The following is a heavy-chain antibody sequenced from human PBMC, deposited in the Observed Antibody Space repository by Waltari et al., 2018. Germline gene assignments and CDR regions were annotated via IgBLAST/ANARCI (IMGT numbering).Heavy chain of an antibody. Sequence: QVQLQQWGAGLLKPSETLSLNCAVYGGSFSGYYWSWIRQPPGKGLEWIGEINHSASTNYNPSLKSRVTISVDTSKNQFSLKLSSVTAADTAVYYCARGPMTNAFDIWGQGTIVTVSS. CDR3: ARGPMTNAFDI. V-gene: IGHV4-34*01. J-gene: IGHJ3*02. CDR2: INHSAST. CDR1: GGSFSGYY.